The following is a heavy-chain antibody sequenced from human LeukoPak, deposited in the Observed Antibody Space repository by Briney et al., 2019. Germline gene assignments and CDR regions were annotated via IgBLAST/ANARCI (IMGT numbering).Heavy chain of an antibody. CDR1: GGTFSSYA. V-gene: IGHV1-69*05. Sequence: GASVKVSCKXSGGTFSSYAISWVRQAPRQGLEWMGRISPIFGTANYAQKFQGRVTITTAESTSTAYMELSSLRSEDTAVYYCARAPYYYDSSGYDDYWGQGTLVTVSS. D-gene: IGHD3-22*01. J-gene: IGHJ4*02. CDR3: ARAPYYYDSSGYDDY. CDR2: ISPIFGTA.